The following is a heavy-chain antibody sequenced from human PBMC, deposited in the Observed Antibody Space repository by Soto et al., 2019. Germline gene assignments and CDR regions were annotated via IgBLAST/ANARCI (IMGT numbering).Heavy chain of an antibody. CDR1: GFTFSSYA. D-gene: IGHD5-12*01. V-gene: IGHV3-23*01. CDR2: IGGSGDST. Sequence: GGSLRLSCSASGFTFSSYAMTWVRQAPGKGLEWVSAIGGSGDSTYYADSVKGRFTISRDNSKNTLHLQMNSLRAEDTAVYYCVKGGYHYFDYWGQGTLVTVSS. J-gene: IGHJ4*02. CDR3: VKGGYHYFDY.